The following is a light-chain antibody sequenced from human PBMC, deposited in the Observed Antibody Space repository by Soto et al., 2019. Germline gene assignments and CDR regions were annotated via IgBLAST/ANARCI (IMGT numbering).Light chain of an antibody. CDR3: YSYAVTSRV. V-gene: IGLV2-11*01. CDR2: DVN. J-gene: IGLJ3*02. Sequence: QSALTQPRSVSGSPGHSVTISCTGTSSDVGAYNYVSWYQHHPGKAPKLIIYDVNKRPSGVPDRFSGSKSGNTASLTISWLQAEDEADYYCYSYAVTSRVFGGGTKLTVL. CDR1: SSDVGAYNY.